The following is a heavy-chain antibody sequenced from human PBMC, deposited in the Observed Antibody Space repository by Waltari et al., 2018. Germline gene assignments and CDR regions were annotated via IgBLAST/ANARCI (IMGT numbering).Heavy chain of an antibody. CDR2: VHQRGGS. J-gene: IGHJ4*02. D-gene: IGHD2-15*01. CDR3: ASDRGRGLSLDS. CDR1: VYSISNTCF. Sequence: QVQLQQSGPGLVKPSWTLSLTCTVSVYSISNTCFWGWVRSSPGKGLEWIGQVHQRGGSNYNPSLESRCTVSMDTSKNQFSLRVTSVTAADTAIYYGASDRGRGLSLDSWGQGTLVTVSP. V-gene: IGHV4-4*02.